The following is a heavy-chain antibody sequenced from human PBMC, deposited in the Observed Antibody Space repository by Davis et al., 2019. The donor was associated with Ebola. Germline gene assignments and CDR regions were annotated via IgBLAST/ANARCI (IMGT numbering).Heavy chain of an antibody. CDR3: ARALKPVTYDY. CDR2: IKQDGSKK. CDR1: GFIFSTYW. V-gene: IGHV3-7*01. Sequence: PGGSLRLSCAASGFIFSTYWMGWVRQAPGKGLEWVANIKQDGSKKYHVDSVKGRFTISRDNAKNSLYLQMYSLRVEDTAVYYCARALKPVTYDYWGQGTLVTVSS. J-gene: IGHJ4*02.